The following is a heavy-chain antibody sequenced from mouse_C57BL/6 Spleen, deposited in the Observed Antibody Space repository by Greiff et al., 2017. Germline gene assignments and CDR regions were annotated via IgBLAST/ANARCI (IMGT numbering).Heavy chain of an antibody. CDR2: IWSDGST. J-gene: IGHJ2*01. Sequence: QVQLKESGPGLVAPSQSLSITCTVSGFSLTSYGVHWVRQPPGKGLEWLVVIWSDGSTNYNSALKSRLSISKDNSKSQVFLKMNSLQTDDTAMYYCARHGLTGYYFDYWGQGTTLTVSS. CDR1: GFSLTSYG. D-gene: IGHD4-1*01. V-gene: IGHV2-6-1*01. CDR3: ARHGLTGYYFDY.